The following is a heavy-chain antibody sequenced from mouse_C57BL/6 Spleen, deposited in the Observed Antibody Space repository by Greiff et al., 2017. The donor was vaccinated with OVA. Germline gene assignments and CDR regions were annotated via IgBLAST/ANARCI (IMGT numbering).Heavy chain of an antibody. CDR3: ARRIPYYYGSSPYFDY. J-gene: IGHJ2*01. D-gene: IGHD1-1*01. CDR1: GYTFTDYY. V-gene: IGHV1-26*01. Sequence: EVQLQQSGPELVKPGASVKISCKASGYTFTDYYMNWVKQSHGKSLEWIGDINPNNGGTSYNQKFKGKATLTVDKSSSTAYMELRSLTSEDSAVYYCARRIPYYYGSSPYFDYWGQGTTLTVSS. CDR2: INPNNGGT.